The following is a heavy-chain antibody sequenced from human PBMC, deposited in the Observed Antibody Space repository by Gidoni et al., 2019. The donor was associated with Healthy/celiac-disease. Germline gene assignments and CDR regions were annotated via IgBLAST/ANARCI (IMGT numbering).Heavy chain of an antibody. CDR1: GRSISSSSYY. V-gene: IGHV4-39*01. J-gene: IGHJ4*02. CDR3: ARRMVRGAPDY. D-gene: IGHD3-10*01. CDR2: INYSGST. Sequence: QLQLQESGPGLVKPSEPLSLTCTVSGRSISSSSYYWGWIRQPPGKGLEWIGSINYSGSTYYNPSLKSRVTISADTSKNQFSLKLRSVTAADTAVYYCARRMVRGAPDYWGQGTLVTVSA.